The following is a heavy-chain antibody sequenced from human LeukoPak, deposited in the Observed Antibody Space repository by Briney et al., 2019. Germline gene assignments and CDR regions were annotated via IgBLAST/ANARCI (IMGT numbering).Heavy chain of an antibody. V-gene: IGHV4-34*01. D-gene: IGHD4-17*01. J-gene: IGHJ4*02. CDR2: INHSGST. CDR3: ARDLYGDWGGGDY. CDR1: GGSFSGYY. Sequence: SETLSLTCAVYGGSFSGYYWSWIRQPPGKGLEWIGEINHSGSTNYNPSLKSRVTISVDTSKNQFSLKLSSVNAADTAVYYCARDLYGDWGGGDYWGQGTLVTVSS.